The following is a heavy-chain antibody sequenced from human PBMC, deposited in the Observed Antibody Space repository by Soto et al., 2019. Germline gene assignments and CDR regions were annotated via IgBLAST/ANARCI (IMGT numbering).Heavy chain of an antibody. V-gene: IGHV4-59*01. CDR2: IYYSGST. CDR1: GGSISSYY. D-gene: IGHD5-12*01. J-gene: IGHJ5*02. Sequence: PSETLSLTCTVSGGSISSYYWSWIRQPPGKGLEWIGYIYYSGSTNYNPSLKSRVTISVDTSKNQFSLKLSSVTAADTAVYYCARSHSRYDSYNWFDPWGQGTLVTVSS. CDR3: ARSHSRYDSYNWFDP.